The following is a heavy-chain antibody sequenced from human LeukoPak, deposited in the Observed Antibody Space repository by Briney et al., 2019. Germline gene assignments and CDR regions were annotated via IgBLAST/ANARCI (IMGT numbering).Heavy chain of an antibody. CDR3: ARDLDASGCFDH. Sequence: PSETLSLTCTVSGASIRSYSWNWVRQPPGKGREGSGVIEDSVTTNYNPSPKSRVTMSIERCKNQFSLKLTSVPAAHPAAQYCARDLDASGCFDHWGQGTLVAVSS. D-gene: IGHD6-19*01. J-gene: IGHJ4*02. CDR2: IEDSVTT. CDR1: GASIRSYS. V-gene: IGHV4-59*01.